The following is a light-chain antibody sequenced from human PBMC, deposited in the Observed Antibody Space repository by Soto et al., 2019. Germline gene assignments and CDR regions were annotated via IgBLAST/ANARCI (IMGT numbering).Light chain of an antibody. V-gene: IGKV3-11*01. CDR1: QSISNY. CDR3: QYGGA. CDR2: DAS. Sequence: EVLLTQSPATLSLSPGERATLSCRAGQSISNYLAWYQQKPGQAPRLLIYDASSRATDVPARFSGSGSGTDFTLTISSLEPDDFAVYYCQYGGAFGPGTKVEIK. J-gene: IGKJ3*01.